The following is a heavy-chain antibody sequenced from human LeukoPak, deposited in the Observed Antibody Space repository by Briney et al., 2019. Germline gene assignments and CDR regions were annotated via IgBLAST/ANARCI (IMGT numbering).Heavy chain of an antibody. CDR2: ISSSGSTM. D-gene: IGHD3-10*01. J-gene: IGHJ4*02. CDR1: GFTFSSYE. CDR3: AREGESGELFLFFFDT. V-gene: IGHV3-48*03. Sequence: GGSLRLSCAASGFTFSSYEMNWVRQAPGKGLEWVSYISSSGSTMYYADSVKGRFTISRDNAKNSLYLQMNSLRAEDTAIYHCAREGESGELFLFFFDTWGQGTLATVSS.